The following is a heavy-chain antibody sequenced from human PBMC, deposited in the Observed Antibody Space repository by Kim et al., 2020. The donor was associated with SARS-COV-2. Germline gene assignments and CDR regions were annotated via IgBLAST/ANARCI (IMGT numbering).Heavy chain of an antibody. CDR3: ARHIAAAGIVRHYYYGMDV. D-gene: IGHD6-13*01. CDR1: GGSISSSSYY. CDR2: IYYSGST. V-gene: IGHV4-39*01. J-gene: IGHJ6*02. Sequence: SETLSLTCTVSGGSISSSSYYWGWIRQPPGKGLEWIGSIYYSGSTYYNPSLKSRVTISVDTSKNQFSLKLSSVTAADTAVYYCARHIAAAGIVRHYYYGMDVWGQGTTVTVSS.